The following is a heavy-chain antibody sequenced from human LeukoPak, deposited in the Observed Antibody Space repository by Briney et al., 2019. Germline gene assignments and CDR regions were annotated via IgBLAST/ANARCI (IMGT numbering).Heavy chain of an antibody. Sequence: PGETLRLSCSASGFTFSTYGMSWVRQAPGKGLEWVSTVSDSDNNTYYADSVKGRFTISRDNSKNTLYLQMNSLRAEDTAVYYCARAHPGDYSDFQFDYWGQGTLVTVSS. D-gene: IGHD4-11*01. CDR1: GFTFSTYG. V-gene: IGHV3-23*01. CDR2: VSDSDNNT. J-gene: IGHJ4*02. CDR3: ARAHPGDYSDFQFDY.